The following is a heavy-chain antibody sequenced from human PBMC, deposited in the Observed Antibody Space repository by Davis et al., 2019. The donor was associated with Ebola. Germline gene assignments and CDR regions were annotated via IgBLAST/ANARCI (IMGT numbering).Heavy chain of an antibody. D-gene: IGHD2-21*02. CDR2: ISYAGSNK. CDR1: GFTFSSYG. Sequence: GESLKISCAASGFTFSSYGMHWVRQAPGKGLEWVTVISYAGSNKYYADSVKGRFTISRDNSKNTLYLQMNSLRAEDTAVYYCAKDGATLVVTAILYYYYGMDVWGKGTTVTVSS. J-gene: IGHJ6*04. V-gene: IGHV3-30*18. CDR3: AKDGATLVVTAILYYYYGMDV.